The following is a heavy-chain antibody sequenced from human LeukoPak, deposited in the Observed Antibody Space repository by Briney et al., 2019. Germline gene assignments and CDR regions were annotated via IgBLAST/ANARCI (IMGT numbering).Heavy chain of an antibody. Sequence: SVKVSCKASGGTFSSYAISWVRQAPGQGLEWMGGIIPIFGTANYAQKFQGRVTITTDESTSTAYMGLSSLRSEDTAVYYCARDSGAPRGYFFDYWGQGTLVTVSS. D-gene: IGHD3-10*01. CDR3: ARDSGAPRGYFFDY. J-gene: IGHJ4*02. CDR1: GGTFSSYA. V-gene: IGHV1-69*05. CDR2: IIPIFGTA.